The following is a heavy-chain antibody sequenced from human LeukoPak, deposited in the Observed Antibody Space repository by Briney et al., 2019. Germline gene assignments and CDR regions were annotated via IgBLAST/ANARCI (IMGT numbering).Heavy chain of an antibody. J-gene: IGHJ4*02. CDR3: ARALPGVVGATSFDY. CDR1: GSISGYY. V-gene: IGHV4-34*01. D-gene: IGHD1-26*01. CDR2: INHSGST. Sequence: SETLSLTCTVSGSISGYYWSWIRQPPGKGLEWIGEINHSGSTNYNPSLKSRVTISVDTSENQFSLKLSSVTAADTAVYYCARALPGVVGATSFDYWGQGTLVTVSS.